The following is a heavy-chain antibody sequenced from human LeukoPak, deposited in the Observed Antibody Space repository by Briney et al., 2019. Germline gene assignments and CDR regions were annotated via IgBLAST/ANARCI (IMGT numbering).Heavy chain of an antibody. CDR2: IIPISGTA. CDR3: ARRNWNYWYFDL. V-gene: IGHV1-69*06. D-gene: IGHD1-20*01. J-gene: IGHJ2*01. Sequence: ASVKVSCKASGGTFSSYAISWVRQAPGQGLEWMGGIIPISGTANYAQKFQGRVTITADKSTSTAYMELSSLRSEDTAVYYCARRNWNYWYFDLWGRGTLVTVSS. CDR1: GGTFSSYA.